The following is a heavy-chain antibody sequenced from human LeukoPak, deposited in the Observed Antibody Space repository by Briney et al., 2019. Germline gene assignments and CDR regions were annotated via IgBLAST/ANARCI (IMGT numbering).Heavy chain of an antibody. J-gene: IGHJ4*02. CDR3: TTYSPLYSATGRLGY. Sequence: PGGSLGLSCAASGFSFSDYHMNWVRQAPGKGLEWVGRIKTKTAGETTAYAAPVKGRFTISRDDSKNTLYLQMTSLKTEDTALYFCTTYSPLYSATGRLGYWGQGTLVTVSS. V-gene: IGHV3-15*01. D-gene: IGHD5-12*01. CDR2: IKTKTAGETT. CDR1: GFSFSDYH.